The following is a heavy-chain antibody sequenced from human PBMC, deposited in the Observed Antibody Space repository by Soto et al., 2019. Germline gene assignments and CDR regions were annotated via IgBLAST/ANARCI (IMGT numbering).Heavy chain of an antibody. J-gene: IGHJ4*02. CDR2: INHSGST. CDR1: GGSFSGYY. CDR3: ARVQYSRGDFDY. V-gene: IGHV4-34*01. D-gene: IGHD6-6*01. Sequence: QVQLQQWGAGLLKPSETLSLTCAVYGGSFSGYYWSWIRQPPGKGLEWIGEINHSGSTNYNPSLKSRVTISVDTSKNQFSLKLSSVTAADTAVYCCARVQYSRGDFDYWGQGTLVTVSS.